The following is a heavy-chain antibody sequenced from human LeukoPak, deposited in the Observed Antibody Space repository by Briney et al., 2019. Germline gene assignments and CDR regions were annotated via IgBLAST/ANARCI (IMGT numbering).Heavy chain of an antibody. CDR1: GFTFSSYA. CDR2: ISYDGSNK. V-gene: IGHV3-30*04. Sequence: GGSLRLSCAASGFTFSSYAIHWVRQAPGKGLEWVALISYDGSNKYYGDSVKGRFTISRDNSKNTLYLQMNSLGAEDTAVYYCARDRGLPDYWGRGTLVTVSS. D-gene: IGHD2-15*01. J-gene: IGHJ4*02. CDR3: ARDRGLPDY.